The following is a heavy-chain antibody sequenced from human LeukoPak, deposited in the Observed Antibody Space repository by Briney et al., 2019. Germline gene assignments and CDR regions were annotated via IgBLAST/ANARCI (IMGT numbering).Heavy chain of an antibody. CDR3: ARQPIYYDSSGYREGYFDY. Sequence: PGGSLRLSCAASGFTFSDYYMSWLRQAPGKGLEWVSYISSSGSTIYYADSVKGRFTISRDNAKNSLYLQMNSLRAEDTAVYYCARQPIYYDSSGYREGYFDYWGQGTLVTVSS. J-gene: IGHJ4*02. CDR1: GFTFSDYY. D-gene: IGHD3-22*01. CDR2: ISSSGSTI. V-gene: IGHV3-11*04.